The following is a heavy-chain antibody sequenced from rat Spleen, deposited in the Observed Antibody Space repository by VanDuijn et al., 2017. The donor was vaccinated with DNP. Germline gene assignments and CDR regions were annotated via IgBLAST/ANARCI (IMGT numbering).Heavy chain of an antibody. CDR2: IIYDGST. J-gene: IGHJ2*01. CDR1: GFTFRDYY. D-gene: IGHD1-12*02. Sequence: EVQLVESGGGLVQPGRSLKLSCAASGFTFRDYYMAWVRQAPKKGLEWVATIIYDGSTYYRDSVKGRFTVSRDNAKSSLYLQMDSMRSEDTATYYCAMDYDGSYYYWGQGVMVTVSS. CDR3: AMDYDGSYYY. V-gene: IGHV5-7*01.